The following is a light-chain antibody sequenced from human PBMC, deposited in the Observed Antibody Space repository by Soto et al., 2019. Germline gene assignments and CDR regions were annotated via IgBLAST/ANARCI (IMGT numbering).Light chain of an antibody. J-gene: IGKJ5*01. CDR3: QQYNTWPPIT. CDR1: QSLSKS. CDR2: GAS. V-gene: IGKV3-15*01. Sequence: EIVLTQSTATLPLSPGYRATLSCRASQSLSKSLAWYQQKPGPAPRLLIYGASTRATGLPARFSGSGSGTDFTLTISSLQSEDFAVYYCQQYNTWPPITFGQGTRLEI.